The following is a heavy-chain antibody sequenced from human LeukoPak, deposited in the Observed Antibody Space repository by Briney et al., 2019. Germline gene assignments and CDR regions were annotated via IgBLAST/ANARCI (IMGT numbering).Heavy chain of an antibody. CDR3: AREATQHYYYYCYGMDV. CDR2: IYSGGST. CDR1: GFTVSSNY. D-gene: IGHD5-12*01. Sequence: GGSLRLSCAASGFTVSSNYMSWVRQAPGKGLEWVSVIYSGGSTYYADSVKGRFTISRDNSKNTLYLQMNSLRAEDTAAYYCAREATQHYYYYCYGMDVWGQGTTVTVSS. V-gene: IGHV3-53*01. J-gene: IGHJ6*02.